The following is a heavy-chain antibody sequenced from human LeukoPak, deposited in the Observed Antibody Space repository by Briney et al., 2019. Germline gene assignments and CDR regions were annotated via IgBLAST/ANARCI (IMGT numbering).Heavy chain of an antibody. J-gene: IGHJ4*02. V-gene: IGHV3-23*01. CDR2: ISGSGGST. Sequence: PRGSLRLSCAASGFTFSSYAMSWVRQAPGKGLEWVSAISGSGGSTYYADSVKGRFTISRDNSKNSLYLQMNSLRTEDAALYYCAKVRLGGAKGYFDYWGQGTLVTVSS. D-gene: IGHD1-26*01. CDR1: GFTFSSYA. CDR3: AKVRLGGAKGYFDY.